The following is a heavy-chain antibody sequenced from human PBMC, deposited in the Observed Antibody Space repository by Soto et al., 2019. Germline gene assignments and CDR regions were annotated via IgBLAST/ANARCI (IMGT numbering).Heavy chain of an antibody. V-gene: IGHV3-64*01. CDR1: GFTLSGYA. CDR2: ISSNGVGT. J-gene: IGHJ6*03. CDR3: ARRARPDFYYMDV. D-gene: IGHD6-6*01. Sequence: EVQLPESGGGLAQPGGSLRLSCAASGFTLSGYAMDWVRQAPGKGLEYVSGISSNGVGTYYAKSVQGRFTISRDNSKNTVYLQKGSLRPEDMAVYYCARRARPDFYYMDVWGKGTTVTVSS.